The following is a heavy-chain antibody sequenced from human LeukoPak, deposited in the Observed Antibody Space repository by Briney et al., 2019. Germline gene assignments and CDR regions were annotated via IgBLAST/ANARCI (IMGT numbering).Heavy chain of an antibody. D-gene: IGHD3-16*02. J-gene: IGHJ3*02. CDR2: IYSGGST. V-gene: IGHV3-53*01. CDR3: ARAGLSLLHDAFDI. Sequence: RSGGSLRLSCAAAGYTVSSNYMSWVRQAPGKGLEWVSVIYSGGSTYYADSVKGRFTISRDNSKNTLYLQMNSLSAEDSAVYYCARAGLSLLHDAFDIWGQGTMVTVSS. CDR1: GYTVSSNY.